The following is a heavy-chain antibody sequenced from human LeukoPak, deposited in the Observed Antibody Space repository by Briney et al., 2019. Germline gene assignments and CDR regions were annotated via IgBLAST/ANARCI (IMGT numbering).Heavy chain of an antibody. D-gene: IGHD1-26*01. Sequence: GGSLRLSCAASGFTFDDYAMHWVRQTPGKGLEWVSGISWNSGSIGYADSVKGRFTISRDNAKNSLYLQMNSLRAEDTALYYCAKDHSGSYGVFDYWGRGTLVTVSS. V-gene: IGHV3-9*01. CDR1: GFTFDDYA. J-gene: IGHJ4*02. CDR2: ISWNSGSI. CDR3: AKDHSGSYGVFDY.